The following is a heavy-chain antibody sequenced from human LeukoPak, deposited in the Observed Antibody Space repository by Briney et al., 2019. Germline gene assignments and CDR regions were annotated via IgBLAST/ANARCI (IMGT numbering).Heavy chain of an antibody. CDR2: ISSSSSYI. J-gene: IGHJ4*02. V-gene: IGHV3-21*01. Sequence: GGSLRLSCAASGFTFSSYSMNWVRQAPGKGLEWVSSISSSSSYIYYADSVKGRFTISRDNAKNSLYLQMNSLRAEDTAVYYCAKSAVSGYSSGWYSDYWGQGTLVTVSS. CDR3: AKSAVSGYSSGWYSDY. CDR1: GFTFSSYS. D-gene: IGHD6-19*01.